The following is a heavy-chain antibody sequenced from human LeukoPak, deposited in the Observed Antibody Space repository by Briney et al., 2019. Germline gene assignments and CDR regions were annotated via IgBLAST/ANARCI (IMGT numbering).Heavy chain of an antibody. Sequence: ASVKVSCKPSGYTFTGYYMHWVRQAPGQGLEWMGWINPNSGGTNYAQKFQGRVTMTRDTSISTAYMELSRLRSDDTAVCYCARNSGYDSDLDYWGQGTLVTVSS. D-gene: IGHD5-12*01. CDR3: ARNSGYDSDLDY. J-gene: IGHJ4*02. CDR1: GYTFTGYY. CDR2: INPNSGGT. V-gene: IGHV1-2*02.